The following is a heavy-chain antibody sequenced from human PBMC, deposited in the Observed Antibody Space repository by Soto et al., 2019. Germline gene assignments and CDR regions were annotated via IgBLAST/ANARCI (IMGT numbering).Heavy chain of an antibody. Sequence: QVQLVESGGGVVQPGRSLRLSCAASGFTFSSYGMHWVRQAPGKGLEWVAVIWYDGSNKYYADSVKGRFTISRDNSKNTLYLQMNSLRAEDTAVNYCARDHRTTRSYGMDVWGQGTTVTVSS. CDR2: IWYDGSNK. CDR1: GFTFSSYG. CDR3: ARDHRTTRSYGMDV. V-gene: IGHV3-33*01. J-gene: IGHJ6*02.